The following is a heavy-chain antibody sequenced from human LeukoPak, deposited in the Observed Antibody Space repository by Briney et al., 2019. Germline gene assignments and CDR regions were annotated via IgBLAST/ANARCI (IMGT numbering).Heavy chain of an antibody. CDR2: ISGSGGST. J-gene: IGHJ5*02. D-gene: IGHD2-2*01. Sequence: GGSLRLSCAASGFTFSSYAMSWVRPAPGKGLEWVSAISGSGGSTYYADSVKGRFTISRDNSKNTLYLQMNSLRAEDTAVYYCAKYCSSTSCRENWFDPWGQGTLVTVSS. CDR1: GFTFSSYA. V-gene: IGHV3-23*01. CDR3: AKYCSSTSCRENWFDP.